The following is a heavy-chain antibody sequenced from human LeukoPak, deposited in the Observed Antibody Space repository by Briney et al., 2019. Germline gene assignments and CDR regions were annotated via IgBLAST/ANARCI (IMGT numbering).Heavy chain of an antibody. Sequence: GESLKITCKGSGYTFTDYWIAWVRQMPGQGLEWMGIIYPGDSDTRYSPSFQGQVTISADKSTTTAYLQWSSLKASDTAMYFCARLADTTSWGQGTLVTVSS. CDR2: IYPGDSDT. CDR3: ARLADTTS. CDR1: GYTFTDYW. V-gene: IGHV5-51*01. D-gene: IGHD1-26*01. J-gene: IGHJ5*02.